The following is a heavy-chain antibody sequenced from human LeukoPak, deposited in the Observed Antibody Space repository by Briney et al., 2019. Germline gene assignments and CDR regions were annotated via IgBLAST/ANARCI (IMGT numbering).Heavy chain of an antibody. V-gene: IGHV4-59*11. CDR3: ARDPGDTDWYNFDF. J-gene: IGHJ4*02. CDR1: GGSMSGHF. D-gene: IGHD3-9*01. Sequence: SDTLSLTCTLSGGSMSGHFWSWFRRPPGKGLENIGYIHSSGSTNYNPSYKSRATVSLEISKNQFSLSLSSVTAADTAVYYCARDPGDTDWYNFDFWGQAILVTVSS. CDR2: IHSSGST.